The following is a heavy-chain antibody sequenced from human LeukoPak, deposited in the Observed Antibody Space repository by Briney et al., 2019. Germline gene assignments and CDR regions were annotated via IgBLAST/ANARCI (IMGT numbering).Heavy chain of an antibody. CDR3: AKSVYYGPNSHFDY. D-gene: IGHD3-10*01. CDR2: IWYDGSNK. Sequence: GGSLRLSCAASGFTFSSYAMHWVRQAPGKGLEWVAVIWYDGSNKYYADSVKGRFTISRDNSKNTLYLQMNSLRAEDTAVYYCAKSVYYGPNSHFDYWGQGTLVTVSS. V-gene: IGHV3-33*06. CDR1: GFTFSSYA. J-gene: IGHJ4*02.